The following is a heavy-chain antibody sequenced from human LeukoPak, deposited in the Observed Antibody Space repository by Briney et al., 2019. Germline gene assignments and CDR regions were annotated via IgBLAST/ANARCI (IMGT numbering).Heavy chain of an antibody. CDR2: IYYSGST. J-gene: IGHJ4*02. CDR3: ARQGGSSSLDY. V-gene: IGHV4-59*08. Sequence: PSETLSLTCTVSGGSISSYYWSWIRQPPGKGLECIGYIYYSGSTNYNPSLKSRVTITVDTSKNQFSLKLSAVTAADTAVYYCARQGGSSSLDYWGQGTLVTVSS. CDR1: GGSISSYY. D-gene: IGHD6-13*01.